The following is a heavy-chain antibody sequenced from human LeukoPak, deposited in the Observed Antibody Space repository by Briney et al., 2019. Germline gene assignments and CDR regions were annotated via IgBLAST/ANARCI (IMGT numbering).Heavy chain of an antibody. J-gene: IGHJ3*02. D-gene: IGHD5-12*01. V-gene: IGHV3-30-3*01. CDR1: GFAFSSYA. CDR2: ISYDGSNK. Sequence: PGRSLRLSCAASGFAFSSYAMHWVRQAPGKGLEWVAVISYDGSNKYHADSVKGRFTISRDNSKNTLYLQMNSLRAEDTAVYYCAREGRWPRAFDIWGQGTMVTVSS. CDR3: AREGRWPRAFDI.